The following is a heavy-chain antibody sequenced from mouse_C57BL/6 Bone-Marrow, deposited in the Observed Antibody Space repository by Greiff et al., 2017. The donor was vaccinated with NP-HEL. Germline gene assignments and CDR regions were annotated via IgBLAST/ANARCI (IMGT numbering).Heavy chain of an antibody. Sequence: EVHLVESGPGLVKPSQSLSLTCSFTGYSITSGYYWNWIRQFPGNKLEWMGYISYDGSNNYNPSLKNRISITRDTSKNQFFLKLNSVTTEDTATYYCAREYYGIDYWGQGTTLTVSS. CDR1: GYSITSGYY. V-gene: IGHV3-6*01. CDR2: ISYDGSN. D-gene: IGHD1-1*01. CDR3: AREYYGIDY. J-gene: IGHJ2*01.